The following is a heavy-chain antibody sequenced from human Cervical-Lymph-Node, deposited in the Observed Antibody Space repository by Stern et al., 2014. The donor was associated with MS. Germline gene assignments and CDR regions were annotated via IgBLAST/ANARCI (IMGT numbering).Heavy chain of an antibody. Sequence: EVQLVESGAEVKKPGESLKISCRTSGYTFSNFWIGWVRQMPGKGLEWMGVIYPADSDTTYSPSFQGQVPTPAHESISTAYLQWRGLKASDTAMYYCVRRRDSAGYDTFDLWGQGTMLIVSS. V-gene: IGHV5-51*01. J-gene: IGHJ3*01. D-gene: IGHD3-22*01. CDR3: VRRRDSAGYDTFDL. CDR1: GYTFSNFW. CDR2: IYPADSDT.